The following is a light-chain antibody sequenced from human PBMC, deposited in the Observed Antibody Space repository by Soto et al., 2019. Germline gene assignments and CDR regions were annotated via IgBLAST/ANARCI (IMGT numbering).Light chain of an antibody. CDR2: SNN. Sequence: QSVLTRPPSASGTPGQRVTISCSGSSSNIGSNTVNWYQQLPGTAPKVLIYSNNQRPSGVPDRFSGSKSGTSASLAISGLQSEDEADYYCAAWDDSLNGVVFGGGTKLTVL. V-gene: IGLV1-44*01. CDR3: AAWDDSLNGVV. J-gene: IGLJ2*01. CDR1: SSNIGSNT.